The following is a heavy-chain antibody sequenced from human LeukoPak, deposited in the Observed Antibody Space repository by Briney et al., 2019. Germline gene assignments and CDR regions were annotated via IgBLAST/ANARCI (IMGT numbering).Heavy chain of an antibody. D-gene: IGHD6-13*01. V-gene: IGHV1-69*06. Sequence: LVKVSCKASGGTFSSYAISWVRQAPGQGLEWMGGIIPIFGTANYAQKFQGRVTITADKSTSTAYMELSSLRSEDTAVYYCARDPFVEGIAAAGTGYYYYYYGMDVWGKGTTVTVSS. CDR3: ARDPFVEGIAAAGTGYYYYYYGMDV. CDR2: IIPIFGTA. J-gene: IGHJ6*04. CDR1: GGTFSSYA.